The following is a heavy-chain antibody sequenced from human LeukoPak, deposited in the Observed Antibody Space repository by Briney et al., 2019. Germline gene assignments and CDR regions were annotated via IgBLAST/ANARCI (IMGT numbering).Heavy chain of an antibody. D-gene: IGHD3-10*01. V-gene: IGHV4-61*02. CDR3: ARALRGVRGVIRIGYYYYMDV. J-gene: IGHJ6*03. CDR2: IYTSGST. CDR1: GGSISSGSYY. Sequence: SETLSLTCAVSGGSISSGSYYWSWIRQPAGKGLEWIGRIYTSGSTNYNPSLKSRVTISVDTSKNQFSLKLSSVTAADTAVYYCARALRGVRGVIRIGYYYYMDVWGKGTTVTISS.